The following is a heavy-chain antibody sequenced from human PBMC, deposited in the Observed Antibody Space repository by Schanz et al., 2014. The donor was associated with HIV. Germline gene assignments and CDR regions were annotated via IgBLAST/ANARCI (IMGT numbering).Heavy chain of an antibody. Sequence: QLQLVQSGAGVKKPGASVKVSCKASAYTFTGYYMHWVRQAPGQGLEWIGWINPKSGDTNYAQKFQGRVTMTRDTSLSVVYMELSRLRSDDTAVYYCARRGTAVAAANLDWGQGTLVTVSS. CDR1: AYTFTGYY. V-gene: IGHV1-2*02. J-gene: IGHJ4*02. CDR2: INPKSGDT. CDR3: ARRGTAVAAANLD. D-gene: IGHD6-13*01.